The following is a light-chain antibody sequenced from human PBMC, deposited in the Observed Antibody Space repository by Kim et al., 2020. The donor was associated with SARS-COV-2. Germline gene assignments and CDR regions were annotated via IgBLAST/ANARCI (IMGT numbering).Light chain of an antibody. CDR3: LQDSTYPVT. J-gene: IGKJ4*01. Sequence: DIQMTQSPSSLSASVGDRVTITCRASQDISNDLGWYQQNPGKAPKVLIYDASSLQSGVPSRFSGSGSGTEFTLTISSLQPEDFATYFCLQDSTYPVTFGGGT. V-gene: IGKV1-17*01. CDR1: QDISND. CDR2: DAS.